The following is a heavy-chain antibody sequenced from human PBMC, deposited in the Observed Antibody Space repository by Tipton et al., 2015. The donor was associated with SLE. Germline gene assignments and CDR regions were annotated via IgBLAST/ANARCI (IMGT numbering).Heavy chain of an antibody. CDR1: GVSMSRGGYY. D-gene: IGHD3-9*01. CDR3: ARNHYHISTGYSDAFDI. Sequence: TLSLTCTVSGVSMSRGGYYWSWIRQHPGKGLECIGYIYYSGNTHYSPSLKSRVTMSVDTSKNQFSLKLSSVTAADTAVYYCARNHYHISTGYSDAFDIWGQGTMVTVPS. J-gene: IGHJ3*02. CDR2: IYYSGNT. V-gene: IGHV4-31*03.